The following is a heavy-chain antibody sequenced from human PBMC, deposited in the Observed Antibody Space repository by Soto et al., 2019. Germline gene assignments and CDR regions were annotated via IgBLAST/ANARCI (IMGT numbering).Heavy chain of an antibody. Sequence: GGSLRLSCGASGFTFSNYAMSWVRQAPGKGLEWVSAISGSGGSTYYADSVKGRFSISRDSSKNTLYLQMNSLRAEDTAVYYCAKPNYYGSGSYYGFEYFQHWGQGTLVTVSS. CDR1: GFTFSNYA. CDR3: AKPNYYGSGSYYGFEYFQH. V-gene: IGHV3-23*01. D-gene: IGHD3-10*01. J-gene: IGHJ1*01. CDR2: ISGSGGST.